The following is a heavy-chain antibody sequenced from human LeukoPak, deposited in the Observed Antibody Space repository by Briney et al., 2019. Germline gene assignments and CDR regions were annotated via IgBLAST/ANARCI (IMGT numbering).Heavy chain of an antibody. CDR3: ARGDILTGYYAPIFDY. CDR1: GGSISSFY. Sequence: SETLSLTCTVSGGSISSFYWSWIRHPAGKGLEWLGRVYTSGSANYNPSLGSRVSMSMDTSRNQFSLKLYFVTAADTAVYYCARGDILTGYYAPIFDYWGQGTLVTVSS. D-gene: IGHD3-9*01. V-gene: IGHV4-4*07. J-gene: IGHJ4*02. CDR2: VYTSGSA.